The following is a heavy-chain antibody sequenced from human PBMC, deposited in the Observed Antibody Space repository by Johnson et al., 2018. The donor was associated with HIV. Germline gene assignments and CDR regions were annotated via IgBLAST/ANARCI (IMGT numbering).Heavy chain of an antibody. D-gene: IGHD2-8*02. V-gene: IGHV3-23*04. J-gene: IGHJ3*02. CDR1: GFTFSSYA. Sequence: VQLVESGGGVVQPGRSLRLSCAASGFTFSSYAMSWVRQAPGKGLEWVSAISGSGGSTYYADSVKGRFTISRDNSKNTLYLQMNSLRAEDTAVYYCARESTGAGTAFDIWGQGTMVTVSS. CDR2: ISGSGGST. CDR3: ARESTGAGTAFDI.